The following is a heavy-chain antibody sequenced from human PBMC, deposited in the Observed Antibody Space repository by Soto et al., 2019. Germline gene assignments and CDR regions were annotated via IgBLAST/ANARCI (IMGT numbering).Heavy chain of an antibody. D-gene: IGHD2-21*01. Sequence: KLQESGPGLVKPSGTLSLTCAVSGGSIGSSSWWTWVRQSPEKGLEWIGEIYHAGRPDYNPSFEGRVTILANRSKNFFSLTLTSVTAADTAIYYSARGSSFRGDFDVWGQGMMVTVSS. CDR2: IYHAGRP. CDR1: GGSIGSSSW. J-gene: IGHJ3*01. CDR3: ARGSSFRGDFDV. V-gene: IGHV4-4*02.